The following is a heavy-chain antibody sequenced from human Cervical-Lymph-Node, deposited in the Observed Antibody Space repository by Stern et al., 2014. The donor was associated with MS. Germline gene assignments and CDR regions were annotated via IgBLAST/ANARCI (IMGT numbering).Heavy chain of an antibody. J-gene: IGHJ4*02. V-gene: IGHV5-51*01. CDR2: IFPGGSDI. CDR3: ARQRYFDY. Sequence: EVQLLQSGPEVKRPGESLKISCQASGYTFTSYGIGWVRQMPGKGLEWIAIIFPGGSDIRYSPPFQGQVPISADKSSSTAYLQWNNLKASDTAIYYCARQRYFDYWGQGTLVTVSS. CDR1: GYTFTSYG.